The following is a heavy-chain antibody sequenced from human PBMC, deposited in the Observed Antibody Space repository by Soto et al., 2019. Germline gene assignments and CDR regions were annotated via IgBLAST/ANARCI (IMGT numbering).Heavy chain of an antibody. CDR1: GYTFTGYY. V-gene: IGHV1-2*04. CDR2: INPNSGGT. CDR3: ARGYCTNVVCPYGMDV. D-gene: IGHD2-8*01. J-gene: IGHJ6*02. Sequence: VASVKVSCKASGYTFTGYYMHWVRQAPGQGLEWMGWINPNSGGTNYAQKFQGWVTMTRDTSISTAYMELSRLRSDDTAVYYCARGYCTNVVCPYGMDVWGQGTTVTVSS.